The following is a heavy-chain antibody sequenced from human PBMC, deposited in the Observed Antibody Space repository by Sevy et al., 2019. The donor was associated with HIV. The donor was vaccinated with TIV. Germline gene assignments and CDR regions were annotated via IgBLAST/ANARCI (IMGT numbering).Heavy chain of an antibody. CDR1: GFTFTNAW. J-gene: IGHJ4*02. CDR3: TAGVGASDFDY. V-gene: IGHV3-15*01. D-gene: IGHD1-26*01. Sequence: GGSLRLSCAASGFTFTNAWMRWVRQAPGKGLEWVGRIKSKTEAATRDFAAPVKGRFAISRDDSKNTLYLQMDSLKTEDTGVYDCTAGVGASDFDYWGQGILVTVSS. CDR2: IKSKTEAATR.